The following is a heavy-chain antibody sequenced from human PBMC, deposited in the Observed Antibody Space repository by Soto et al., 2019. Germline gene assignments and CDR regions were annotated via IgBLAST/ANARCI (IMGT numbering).Heavy chain of an antibody. CDR3: VRSVAVPGAHIDY. Sequence: SEALSLTCAVYGGSFSRCYWSLSRQPPGKGLEWIGEINHSGSTNYNPSLKSRVTISVDTSKNQFSLKLSSVTAAHTAVYFCVRSVAVPGAHIDYWGQGTQVTVSS. J-gene: IGHJ4*01. V-gene: IGHV4-34*01. CDR1: GGSFSRCY. D-gene: IGHD3-3*01. CDR2: INHSGST.